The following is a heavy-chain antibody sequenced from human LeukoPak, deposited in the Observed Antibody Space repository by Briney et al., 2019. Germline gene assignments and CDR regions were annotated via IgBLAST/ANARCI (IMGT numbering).Heavy chain of an antibody. Sequence: PSETLSLTCAVYGGSFSAYYWSWIRQSPGKGLEWVAELNHSGDTTYNPSVKSRVSISVDTSKNQFSLKVTSLTAADTAVYYCARGPTISETGYYWGQGTLVTVSS. D-gene: IGHD1-1*01. CDR1: GGSFSAYY. V-gene: IGHV4-34*01. CDR3: ARGPTISETGYY. J-gene: IGHJ4*02. CDR2: LNHSGDT.